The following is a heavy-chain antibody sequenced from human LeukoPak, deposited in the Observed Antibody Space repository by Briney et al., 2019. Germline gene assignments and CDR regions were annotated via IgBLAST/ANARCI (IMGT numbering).Heavy chain of an antibody. V-gene: IGHV4-34*01. CDR1: GGSFTGYY. J-gene: IGHJ4*02. Sequence: SETLSLTCAVYGGSFTGYYWTWIRQPPGKGLEWIGEINHSGSTNYNPSLKSRVSISVDTSKNQFSLRLTSVTAADTAVYYCARQTGSGLFILPGGQGTLVTVSS. D-gene: IGHD3/OR15-3a*01. CDR3: ARQTGSGLFILP. CDR2: INHSGST.